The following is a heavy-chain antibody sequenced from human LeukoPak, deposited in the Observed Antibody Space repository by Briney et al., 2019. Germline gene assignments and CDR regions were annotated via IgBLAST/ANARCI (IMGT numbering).Heavy chain of an antibody. CDR3: TTARGYSAYEY. CDR1: GFTVNNAW. J-gene: IGHJ3*01. CDR2: IKSKTDGGTT. Sequence: GGSLTLSCAASGFTVNNAWMTWVRQAPGKGLEWVGRIKSKTDGGTTDFAAPVNGRFTISRDDSEHTLYLQMNRRKGEDTAIYYCTTARGYSAYEYWGRGTMVTVSS. V-gene: IGHV3-15*01. D-gene: IGHD5-12*01.